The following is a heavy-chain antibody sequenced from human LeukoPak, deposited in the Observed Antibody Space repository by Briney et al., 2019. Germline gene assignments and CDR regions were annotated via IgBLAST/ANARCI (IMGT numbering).Heavy chain of an antibody. V-gene: IGHV1-2*02. D-gene: IGHD6-19*01. CDR1: GYTFTGYY. J-gene: IGHJ4*02. Sequence: GASVKVSCKASGYTFTGYYMHWVRQAPGQGLEWMGWINPNSGGTNYAQKFQGRVTMTRDTSISKAYMELSRLRSDDTAVYYCARDIISGWYYFDYWGQGTLVTVSS. CDR3: ARDIISGWYYFDY. CDR2: INPNSGGT.